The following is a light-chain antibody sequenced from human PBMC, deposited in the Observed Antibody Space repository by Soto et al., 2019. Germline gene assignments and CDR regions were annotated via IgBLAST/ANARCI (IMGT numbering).Light chain of an antibody. CDR1: QSINNY. V-gene: IGKV1-39*01. CDR3: QQTYSTPPIT. CDR2: AAS. Sequence: DIQMTQSPSSLSASVGERITITCRASQSINNYLNWYQQKPGRAPNLLIYAASSLRSGVPSRFGGSGSGTDFTLTISSLQSEDFATYYCQQTYSTPPITFGQGTRLDIK. J-gene: IGKJ5*01.